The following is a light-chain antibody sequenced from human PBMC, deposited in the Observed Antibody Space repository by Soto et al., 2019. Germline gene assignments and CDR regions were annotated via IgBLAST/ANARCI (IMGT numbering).Light chain of an antibody. Sequence: SVLTQSQNTLSLSPRERATLSCGASQSVSTFLAWYQQKPGQAPRLLIYDASNRATGIPARFSGSGSGTDFTLTISSLEPEDFAVYYCQHRSNLPLTFGGGTKVDIK. J-gene: IGKJ4*01. V-gene: IGKV3-11*01. CDR1: QSVSTF. CDR3: QHRSNLPLT. CDR2: DAS.